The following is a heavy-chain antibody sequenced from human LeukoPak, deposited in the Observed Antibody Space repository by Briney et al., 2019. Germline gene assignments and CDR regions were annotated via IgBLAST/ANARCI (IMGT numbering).Heavy chain of an antibody. D-gene: IGHD5-12*01. Sequence: GGSLRLSCAASGFTVSSNYMSWVRQAPGKGLEWVSVIYSGGRTNYADSVRGRFTISRDNSKNTLYLQMNSLRDEDTAVYYCARGRYEISAAMDVWGQGTTVTVSS. J-gene: IGHJ6*02. V-gene: IGHV3-53*01. CDR1: GFTVSSNY. CDR2: IYSGGRT. CDR3: ARGRYEISAAMDV.